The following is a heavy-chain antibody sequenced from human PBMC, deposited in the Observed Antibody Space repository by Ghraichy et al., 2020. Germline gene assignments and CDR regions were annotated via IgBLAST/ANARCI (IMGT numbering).Heavy chain of an antibody. Sequence: SCAASGFSSSTYWMSWVRQAPGMGLEWVANIQQSGGEKYYVDSVKGRFTISRDNAKNSLYLEMNSLRVEDTAVYYCTRYYYGHAFDIWGQGTLVTVSS. CDR2: IQQSGGEK. J-gene: IGHJ3*02. V-gene: IGHV3-7*01. CDR1: GFSSSTYW. D-gene: IGHD3-10*01. CDR3: TRYYYGHAFDI.